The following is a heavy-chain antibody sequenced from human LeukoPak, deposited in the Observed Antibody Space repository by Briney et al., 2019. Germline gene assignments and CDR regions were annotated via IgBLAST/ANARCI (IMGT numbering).Heavy chain of an antibody. D-gene: IGHD6-13*01. CDR1: RFTVSSNY. V-gene: IGHV3-66*01. J-gene: IGHJ4*02. Sequence: GGSLRLSCAASRFTVSSNYMSWVRQAPGKGLEWVSVIYSGGSTYYADSVKGRFTISRDNSKNTLYLQMNSLRAEDTAVYYCARSPPFRQQLVTPTYYFDYWGQGTLVTVSS. CDR3: ARSPPFRQQLVTPTYYFDY. CDR2: IYSGGST.